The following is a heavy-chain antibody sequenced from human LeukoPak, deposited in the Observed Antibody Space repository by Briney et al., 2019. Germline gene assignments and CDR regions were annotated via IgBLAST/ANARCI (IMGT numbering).Heavy chain of an antibody. CDR2: IIPIFGTA. CDR3: ARGEVYYYDSSGYPLDY. V-gene: IGHV1-69*13. J-gene: IGHJ4*02. CDR1: GGTFSSYA. D-gene: IGHD3-22*01. Sequence: GASVKVSCKASGGTFSSYAISWVRQAPGQGLERMGGIIPIFGTANYAQKFQGRVTITADESTSTAYMELSSLRSEDTAVYYCARGEVYYYDSSGYPLDYWGQGTLVTVSS.